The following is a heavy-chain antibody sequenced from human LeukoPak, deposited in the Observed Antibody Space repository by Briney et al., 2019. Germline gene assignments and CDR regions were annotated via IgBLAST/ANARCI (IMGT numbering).Heavy chain of an antibody. Sequence: SGPTLGKPTQTLTLTCTFSGFSLSTSGVGVGWIRQPPGKALERLALIYWADDKRYSPSLKSRLTITKDTSKNQVVLTMTNMDPVDTATYYCAHRQGYCSSTSCYGGWFDPRGQGNLGTVSS. D-gene: IGHD2-2*01. CDR3: AHRQGYCSSTSCYGGWFDP. V-gene: IGHV2-5*02. CDR2: IYWADDK. J-gene: IGHJ5*02. CDR1: GFSLSTSGVG.